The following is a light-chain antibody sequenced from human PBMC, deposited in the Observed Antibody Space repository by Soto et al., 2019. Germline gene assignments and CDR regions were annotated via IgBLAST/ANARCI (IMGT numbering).Light chain of an antibody. CDR3: QQCRNWPLT. CDR2: DAS. CDR1: QNVYNN. V-gene: IGKV3-15*01. J-gene: IGKJ4*01. Sequence: EIVMTKSPATLSVSPGEGATLSCKASQNVYNNLAWYQQRPGQPPRLLIYDASTRATGISARFSGSGYGTEFTLTISSLQSEDFAVYFCQQCRNWPLTVGGGTKVEIK.